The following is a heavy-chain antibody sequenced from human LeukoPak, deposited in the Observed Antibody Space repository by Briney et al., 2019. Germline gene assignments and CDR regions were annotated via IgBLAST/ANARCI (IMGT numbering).Heavy chain of an antibody. D-gene: IGHD4-11*01. CDR3: ARGLYSTRGNWFDP. CDR1: GYTFTSYD. J-gene: IGHJ5*02. V-gene: IGHV1-8*03. CDR2: MNPNSGNT. Sequence: GASVEVSCKASGYTFTSYDINWVRQATGQGLEWMGWMNPNSGNTGYAQKFQGRVTITRNTSISTAYMELSSLRSEDTAVYYCARGLYSTRGNWFDPWGQGTLVTVSS.